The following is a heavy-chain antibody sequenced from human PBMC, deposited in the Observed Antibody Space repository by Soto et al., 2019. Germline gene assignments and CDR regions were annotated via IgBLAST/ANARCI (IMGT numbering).Heavy chain of an antibody. J-gene: IGHJ3*02. CDR2: IIPIFGTA. CDR3: ARELGGIAAAGPDDAFDI. Sequence: QVQLVQSGAEVKKPGSSVKVSCKASGGTFSSYAISWVRQAPGQGLEWLGGIIPIFGTANHAQKFQGRVTITADESTSTAYMELSSLRSEDTAVYYCARELGGIAAAGPDDAFDIWGQGTMVTVSS. D-gene: IGHD6-13*01. CDR1: GGTFSSYA. V-gene: IGHV1-69*12.